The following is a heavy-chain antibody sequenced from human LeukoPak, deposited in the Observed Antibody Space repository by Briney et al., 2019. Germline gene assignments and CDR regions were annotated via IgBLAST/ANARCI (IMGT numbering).Heavy chain of an antibody. J-gene: IGHJ4*02. D-gene: IGHD3/OR15-3a*01. CDR2: VSYNGVNK. V-gene: IGHV3-30*04. CDR3: ARERTGFYLAC. Sequence: PGGSLRLSCAASGFTFTNYAMHWVRQPPGKGLEWVVFVSYNGVNKYYADSVKGRFTISRDDSTNTLHLQMNSLRAEDTAFYYCARERTGFYLACWGQGTLVTVSS. CDR1: GFTFTNYA.